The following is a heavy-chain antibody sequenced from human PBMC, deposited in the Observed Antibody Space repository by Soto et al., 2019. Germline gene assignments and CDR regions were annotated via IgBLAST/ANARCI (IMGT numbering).Heavy chain of an antibody. J-gene: IGHJ6*02. CDR2: MNPKNGNT. CDR3: ARGYDFWTS. Sequence: QVQLVQSGAEVKKPGASVKVSCKASGYTFTNDDINWVRQAPGQGLEWMGWMNPKNGNTGNIEKFQGRVTMTRNTSISTAYMELSNLRYEDTAVYYCARGYDFWTSWGQGTTVTVSS. V-gene: IGHV1-8*01. D-gene: IGHD3-3*01. CDR1: GYTFTNDD.